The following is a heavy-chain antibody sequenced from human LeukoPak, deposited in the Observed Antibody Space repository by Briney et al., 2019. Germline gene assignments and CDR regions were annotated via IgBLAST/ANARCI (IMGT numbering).Heavy chain of an antibody. CDR3: ARAGGYRGYMDV. CDR1: GGSISSSSYY. CDR2: IYYSGST. Sequence: SETLSLTCTVSGGSISSSSYYWSWIRQPPGKGLEWIGYIYYSGSTNYNPSLKSRVTISVDTPKNQLSLKLSSVTAADTAVYYCARAGGYRGYMDVWGKGTAVTISS. V-gene: IGHV4-61*01. J-gene: IGHJ6*03. D-gene: IGHD1-1*01.